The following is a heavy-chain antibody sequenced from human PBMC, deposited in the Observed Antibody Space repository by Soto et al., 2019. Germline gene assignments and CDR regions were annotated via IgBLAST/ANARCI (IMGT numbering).Heavy chain of an antibody. CDR3: ARSHFHYDFWSGYNRY. D-gene: IGHD3-3*01. Sequence: GESLKISCKGSGYSFTSYWIGWVRQMPGKGLEWMGIIYPGDSDTRYSPSFQGQVTISADKSISTAYLQWSSLKASDTAMYYCARSHFHYDFWSGYNRYRGQGTLVNVSS. V-gene: IGHV5-51*01. CDR1: GYSFTSYW. J-gene: IGHJ4*02. CDR2: IYPGDSDT.